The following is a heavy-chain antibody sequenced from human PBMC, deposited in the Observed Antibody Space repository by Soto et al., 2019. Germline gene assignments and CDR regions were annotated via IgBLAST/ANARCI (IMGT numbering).Heavy chain of an antibody. V-gene: IGHV1-69*08. J-gene: IGHJ3*01. D-gene: IGHD3-3*01. CDR1: GGTFSTYI. CDR2: IIPILDIT. Sequence: QVQLVQSGAEVRKPGSSVKVSCKAPGGTFSTYIISWVRQAPGQGLEWMGRIIPILDITNNAQKFQGRVTVTADRSTSTAYMELTSLKSEDTAVYYCARDRITTRGDAFDLWGQGTMVTVSS. CDR3: ARDRITTRGDAFDL.